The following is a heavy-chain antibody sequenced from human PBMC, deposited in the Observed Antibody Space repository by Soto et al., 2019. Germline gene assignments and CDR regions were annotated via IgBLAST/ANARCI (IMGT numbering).Heavy chain of an antibody. D-gene: IGHD3-16*01. J-gene: IGHJ1*01. V-gene: IGHV3-30*19. Sequence: QVQLAESGGGVVQPGTSLRVSCVASGFTFRSYVIHWVRQAPGKGLEWVALTSYDGTNKYYGDSVRGRFTISRDNSRNTVDLQMDSLRVEDTAVYYCARWGTTGGLDVWGQGTLVSVSS. CDR1: GFTFRSYV. CDR2: TSYDGTNK. CDR3: ARWGTTGGLDV.